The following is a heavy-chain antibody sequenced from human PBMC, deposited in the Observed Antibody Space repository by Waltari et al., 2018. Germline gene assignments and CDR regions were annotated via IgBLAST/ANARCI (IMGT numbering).Heavy chain of an antibody. Sequence: QVQLQESGPGLVKPSQTLSLTCTVSGGSISRGSYYWSWLRQPPGKGLEWIGRIYTSGSTNYNPSLKSRVTISVDTSKNQFSLKLSSVTAADTAVYYCARDWSDSSGWHDAFAIWGQGTMVTVSS. CDR1: GGSISRGSYY. CDR2: IYTSGST. CDR3: ARDWSDSSGWHDAFAI. V-gene: IGHV4-61*02. J-gene: IGHJ3*02. D-gene: IGHD6-19*01.